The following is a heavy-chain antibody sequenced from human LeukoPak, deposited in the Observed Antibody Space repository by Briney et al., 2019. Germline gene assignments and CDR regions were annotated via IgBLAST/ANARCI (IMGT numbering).Heavy chain of an antibody. D-gene: IGHD3-10*01. CDR3: ARSAVHYYYYMDV. CDR1: GYSFTSYW. Sequence: GESLKISCKGSGYSFTSYWIGWVRQMPGKRLEWMGIIYAGDSDTRYSPSFQGQVTISADKSISTAYLQWSSLKASDTAMYYCARSAVHYYYYMDVWGKGTTVTVSS. J-gene: IGHJ6*03. CDR2: IYAGDSDT. V-gene: IGHV5-51*01.